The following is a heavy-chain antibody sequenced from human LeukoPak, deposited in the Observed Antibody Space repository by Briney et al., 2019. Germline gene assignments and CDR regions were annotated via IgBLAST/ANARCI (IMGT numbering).Heavy chain of an antibody. D-gene: IGHD3-22*01. J-gene: IGHJ4*02. CDR2: IYSGGST. V-gene: IGHV3-66*02. Sequence: PGGSLRLSCAASGFTFSTYAMSWVRQAPGKGLEWVSVIYSGGSTYYADSVKGRFTISRDNSKNTLYLQMNSLRAEDTAVYYCARDRSGYYPYYFDYWGQGTLVTVSS. CDR1: GFTFSTYA. CDR3: ARDRSGYYPYYFDY.